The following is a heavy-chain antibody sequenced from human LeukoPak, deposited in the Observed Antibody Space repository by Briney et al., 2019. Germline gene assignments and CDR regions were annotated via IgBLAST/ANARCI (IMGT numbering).Heavy chain of an antibody. CDR1: GFTFSSYA. CDR3: ARDPCSGGSCYRNFDY. D-gene: IGHD2-15*01. Sequence: GGSLRLSCAASGFTFSSYAMHWVRQAPGNGLEWVAVISYDGSNKYYADSVKGRFTISRDNSKNTLYLQMNSLRAEDTAVYYCARDPCSGGSCYRNFDYWGQGTLVTVSS. V-gene: IGHV3-30*01. CDR2: ISYDGSNK. J-gene: IGHJ4*02.